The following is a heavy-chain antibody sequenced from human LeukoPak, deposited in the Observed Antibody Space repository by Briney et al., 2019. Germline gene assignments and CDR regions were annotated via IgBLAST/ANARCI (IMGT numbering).Heavy chain of an antibody. D-gene: IGHD3-22*01. CDR3: ARARYYYDSSAPTFDY. CDR2: IYYSGST. Sequence: SETLSLTCTVSGGSISSYYWSWIRQPPGKGLEWIGYIYYSGSTNYNPSLESRVTISVDTSKNQFSLKLSSVTAADTAVYYCARARYYYDSSAPTFDYWGQGTLVTVSS. CDR1: GGSISSYY. V-gene: IGHV4-59*01. J-gene: IGHJ4*02.